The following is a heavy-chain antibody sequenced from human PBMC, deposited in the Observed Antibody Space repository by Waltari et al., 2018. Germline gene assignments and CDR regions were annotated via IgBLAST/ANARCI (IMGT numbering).Heavy chain of an antibody. CDR3: ARDRQLELHSRGHAFDI. CDR2: IYYSGST. D-gene: IGHD1-7*01. V-gene: IGHV4-59*01. CDR1: GGSISSYY. J-gene: IGHJ3*02. Sequence: QVQLQESGPGLVKPSETLSLTCTVSGGSISSYYWSWIRQPPGKGLEWIGYIYYSGSTNYNPSLKSRVTISVDTSKNQFSLKLSSVTAADTAVYYCARDRQLELHSRGHAFDIWGQGTMVTVSS.